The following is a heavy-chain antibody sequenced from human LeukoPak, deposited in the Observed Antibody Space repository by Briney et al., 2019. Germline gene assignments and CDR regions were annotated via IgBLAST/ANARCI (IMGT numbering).Heavy chain of an antibody. V-gene: IGHV1-18*04. Sequence: GASVKVSCKASGYTFTGYYMHWVRQAPGQGLEWMGWISGYNGKTKYAQKLQDRVTMTTDTFTTTAYMELRSLRSDDTAVYYCARAGAVVDNWFDPWGQGTLVTVSS. CDR1: GYTFTGYY. CDR2: ISGYNGKT. J-gene: IGHJ5*02. CDR3: ARAGAVVDNWFDP. D-gene: IGHD2-15*01.